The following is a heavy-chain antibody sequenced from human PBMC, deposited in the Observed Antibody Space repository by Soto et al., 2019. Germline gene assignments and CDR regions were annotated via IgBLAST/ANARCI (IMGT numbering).Heavy chain of an antibody. V-gene: IGHV4-4*07. CDR2: IYGSGST. CDR1: GGTISSYY. Sequence: PSETLSLTCTVSGGTISSYYWSWIRQPAGKGLECIGRIYGSGSTHYNPSLKSRVTMSVDTSKNQFSLKLTSVTAADTAVYYCARDVYGSGTSGYYHYGMDVWGQGIRVTVSS. J-gene: IGHJ6*02. D-gene: IGHD2-2*01. CDR3: ARDVYGSGTSGYYHYGMDV.